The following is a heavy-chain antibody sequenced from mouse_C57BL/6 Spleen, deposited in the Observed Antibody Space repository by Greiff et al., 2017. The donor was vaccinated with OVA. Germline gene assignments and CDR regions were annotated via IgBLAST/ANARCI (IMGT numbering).Heavy chain of an antibody. J-gene: IGHJ3*01. CDR1: GYTFTDYN. V-gene: IGHV1-22*01. CDR2: INPNNGGT. Sequence: EVHLVESGPELVKPGASVKMSCKASGYTFTDYNMHWVKQSHGKSLEWIGYINPNNGGTSYNQKFKGKATLTVNKSSSTAYMELRSLTSEDSAVYYCARRGLTGAWFAYWGQGTLVTVSA. D-gene: IGHD6-1*01. CDR3: ARRGLTGAWFAY.